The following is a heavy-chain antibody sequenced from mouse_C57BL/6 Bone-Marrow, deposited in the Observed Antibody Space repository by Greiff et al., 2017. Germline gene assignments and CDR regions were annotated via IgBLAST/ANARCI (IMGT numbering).Heavy chain of an antibody. D-gene: IGHD1-1*01. V-gene: IGHV5-6*01. CDR1: GFTFSSYG. CDR3: ARLFITTVVAPFDY. Sequence: EVKLVESGGDLVKPGGSLKLSCAASGFTFSSYGMSWVRQTPDTRLEWVATISSGGSYTYYPDSVRGRFTISRDNAKRPLYLQMSSLKSEDTAMYYFARLFITTVVAPFDYWGQGTTLTVSS. J-gene: IGHJ2*01. CDR2: ISSGGSYT.